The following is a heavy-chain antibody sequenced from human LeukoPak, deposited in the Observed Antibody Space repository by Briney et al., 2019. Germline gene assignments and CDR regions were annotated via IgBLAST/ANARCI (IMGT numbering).Heavy chain of an antibody. CDR1: GYTFTGYY. CDR2: INPNSGGT. CDR3: ARTGYCSGGSCYFADAFDI. Sequence: ASVKVSCKASGYTFTGYYMHWVRQAPGQGLEWMGWINPNSGGTNYAQKFQGRVTMTRDTSISTAYMKLSRLRSDDTAVYYCARTGYCSGGSCYFADAFDIWGQGTMVTVSS. J-gene: IGHJ3*02. D-gene: IGHD2-15*01. V-gene: IGHV1-2*02.